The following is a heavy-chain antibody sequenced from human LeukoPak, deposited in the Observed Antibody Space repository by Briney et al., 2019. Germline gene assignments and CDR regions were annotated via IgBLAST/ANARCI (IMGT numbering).Heavy chain of an antibody. Sequence: GGSLRLSCAASGFTFSSYAMHWVRKAPGKGLEWVAVISYDGSNKYYADSVKGRFTISRDNSKNTLYLQMNSLRAEDTAVYYCARGGYSSSWYYFDYWGQGTLVTVSS. V-gene: IGHV3-30-3*01. J-gene: IGHJ4*02. D-gene: IGHD6-13*01. CDR2: ISYDGSNK. CDR3: ARGGYSSSWYYFDY. CDR1: GFTFSSYA.